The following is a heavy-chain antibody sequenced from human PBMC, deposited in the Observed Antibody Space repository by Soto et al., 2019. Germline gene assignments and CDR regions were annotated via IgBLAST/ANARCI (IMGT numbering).Heavy chain of an antibody. D-gene: IGHD2-2*02. V-gene: IGHV3-23*01. CDR3: AKVFQIFVVTPPIDY. CDR2: ISVSGGST. J-gene: IGHJ4*02. Sequence: GSPRLSCAASGFTFSTYAMMWVRHAPGKGLEWVSTISVSGGSTYYADSVKGRFTISRDNSKNTLYLQMNSLRAEDTAVYYCAKVFQIFVVTPPIDYWGQGTQVTVSS. CDR1: GFTFSTYA.